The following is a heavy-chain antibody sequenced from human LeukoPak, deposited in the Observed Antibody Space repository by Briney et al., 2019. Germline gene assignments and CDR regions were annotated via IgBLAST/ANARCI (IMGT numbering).Heavy chain of an antibody. Sequence: GGSLRLSCAASGFTFSSYSMNWVRQAPGKGLEWVSYIHSSGSTIYYADSVKGRFTISRDNAKNSLYLQMNSLRAEDTAVYYCARDHADSSGYYYPNWFDPWGQGTLVTVSS. CDR3: ARDHADSSGYYYPNWFDP. CDR1: GFTFSSYS. V-gene: IGHV3-48*04. CDR2: IHSSGSTI. J-gene: IGHJ5*02. D-gene: IGHD3-22*01.